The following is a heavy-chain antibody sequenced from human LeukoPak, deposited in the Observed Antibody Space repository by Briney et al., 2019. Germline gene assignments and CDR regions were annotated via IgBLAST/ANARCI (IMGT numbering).Heavy chain of an antibody. Sequence: GGSLRLSCAGSGFTFDDYAMHWVRQTPGKGLEWISGISWNSGNIAYADFVGGRFTISRDNAKNSLSLQMNSLSDEDTAVYYCAKDAYGGATFFYYMDVWGKGTTVTVSS. V-gene: IGHV3-9*01. D-gene: IGHD2/OR15-2a*01. CDR2: ISWNSGNI. J-gene: IGHJ6*03. CDR1: GFTFDDYA. CDR3: AKDAYGGATFFYYMDV.